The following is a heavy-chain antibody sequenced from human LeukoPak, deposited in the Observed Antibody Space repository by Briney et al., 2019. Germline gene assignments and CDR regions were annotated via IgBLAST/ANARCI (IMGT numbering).Heavy chain of an antibody. CDR2: TFQGGGEI. V-gene: IGHV3-23*01. CDR3: AELGITMIGGV. J-gene: IGHJ6*04. D-gene: IGHD3-10*02. CDR1: GFTFSDFA. Sequence: GGSLRLSCAASGFTFSDFAMIWVRQPPGKGLEWVSSTFQGGGEIHYADSVRGRFTISRDNSRSTLFLQMNSLRAEDTAVYYCAELGITMIGGVWGKGTTVTISS.